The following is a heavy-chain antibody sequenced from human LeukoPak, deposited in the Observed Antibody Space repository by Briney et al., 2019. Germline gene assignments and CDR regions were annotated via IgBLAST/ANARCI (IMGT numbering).Heavy chain of an antibody. CDR3: AGATKAGPSDY. Sequence: SQTLSLTCTVSGGSISSYYWSWIRQPPGKGLEWIGYIYYSGSTNYNPSLKSRVTISVDTSKNQFSLKLSSVTAADTAAYYCAGATKAGPSDYWGQGTLVTVSS. CDR2: IYYSGST. CDR1: GGSISSYY. D-gene: IGHD6-13*01. V-gene: IGHV4-59*01. J-gene: IGHJ4*02.